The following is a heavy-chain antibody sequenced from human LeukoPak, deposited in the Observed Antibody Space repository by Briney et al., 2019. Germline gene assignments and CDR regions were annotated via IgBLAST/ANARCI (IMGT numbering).Heavy chain of an antibody. CDR1: GFPFSSYA. V-gene: IGHV3-23*01. CDR2: ISGSGGST. CDR3: AKDRWYSSSWYDY. Sequence: GGSLRLSCAASGFPFSSYAMSWVRQAPGKGLEWVSAISGSGGSTYYADPVKGRFTISRDSSKNTLYLQMNSLRAEDTAVYYCAKDRWYSSSWYDYWGQGTLVTVSS. D-gene: IGHD6-13*01. J-gene: IGHJ4*02.